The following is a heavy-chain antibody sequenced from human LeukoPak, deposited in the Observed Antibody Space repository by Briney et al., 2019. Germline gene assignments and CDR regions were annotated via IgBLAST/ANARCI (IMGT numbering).Heavy chain of an antibody. CDR2: ISSSGSTI. CDR1: GFTFSDYY. CDR3: PRGRYCSSTSCYTPKGDWFDP. J-gene: IGHJ5*02. Sequence: GGSLRLCCAASGFTFSDYYMSWIRQAPGKGLEWVSYISSSGSTIYYADSVKGRFTISRDNAKNSLYLQMNSLRAEDTAVYYCPRGRYCSSTSCYTPKGDWFDPWGQGTLVTVSS. V-gene: IGHV3-11*04. D-gene: IGHD2-2*02.